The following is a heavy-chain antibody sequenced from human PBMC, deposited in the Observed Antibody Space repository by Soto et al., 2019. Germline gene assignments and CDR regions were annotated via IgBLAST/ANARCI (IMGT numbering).Heavy chain of an antibody. CDR1: GFSLSTSGVG. J-gene: IGHJ5*02. Sequence: QITLKESGPTLVKPTQTLTLTCTFSGFSLSTSGVGVGWIRQPPGKALEWLALIYWDDDKRYSPSLKSRITIIKDTSKNQVVLTMTNMDPVDTATYYCAHTGGYCSSTSCYLGDWFDPWGQGTLVTVSS. D-gene: IGHD2-2*01. CDR2: IYWDDDK. V-gene: IGHV2-5*02. CDR3: AHTGGYCSSTSCYLGDWFDP.